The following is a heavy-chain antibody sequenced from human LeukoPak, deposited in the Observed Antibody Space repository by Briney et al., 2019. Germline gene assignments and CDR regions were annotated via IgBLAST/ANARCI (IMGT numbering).Heavy chain of an antibody. J-gene: IGHJ4*02. CDR1: GGSISSYY. CDR2: IYYSGST. V-gene: IGHV4-59*08. D-gene: IGHD3/OR15-3a*01. CDR3: ARGESRFLDWALCTY. Sequence: PSETLSLTCTVSGGSISSYYWSWIRQPPGKGLGWIGYIYYSGSTNYNPSLKSRVTISVDTSKNQFSLKLSSVTAADTAVYYCARGESRFLDWALCTYWGQGTLVTVSS.